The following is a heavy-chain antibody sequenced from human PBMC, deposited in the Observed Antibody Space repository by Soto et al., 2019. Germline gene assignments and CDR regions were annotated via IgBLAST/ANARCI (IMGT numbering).Heavy chain of an antibody. J-gene: IGHJ3*02. Sequence: EVQLVESGGGLVKPGGSLRLSCAASGFTFSSYSMNWVRQAPGKGLEWVSSISSSSSYIYYADSVKGRFTISRDNAKNLLYLEMNRIRSEDTAVYYCARDGPYWGILTGDYREVFDIWGQGTMV. CDR3: ARDGPYWGILTGDYREVFDI. V-gene: IGHV3-21*06. CDR1: GFTFSSYS. D-gene: IGHD3-9*01. CDR2: ISSSSSYI.